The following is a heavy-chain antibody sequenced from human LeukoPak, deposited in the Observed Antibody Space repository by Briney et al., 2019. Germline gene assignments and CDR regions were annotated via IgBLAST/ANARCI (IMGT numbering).Heavy chain of an antibody. CDR1: GYTFTSYG. D-gene: IGHD3-10*01. CDR2: ISAYNGNT. J-gene: IGHJ4*02. CDR3: ARGPADYYGSGVSWFLTNYFDY. V-gene: IGHV1-18*01. Sequence: GASVKVSCKASGYTFTSYGISWVRQAPGQGLEWMGWISAYNGNTNYAQKLQGRVTMTTDTSTSTAYMELSSLRSEDTAVYYCARGPADYYGSGVSWFLTNYFDYWGQGTLVTVSS.